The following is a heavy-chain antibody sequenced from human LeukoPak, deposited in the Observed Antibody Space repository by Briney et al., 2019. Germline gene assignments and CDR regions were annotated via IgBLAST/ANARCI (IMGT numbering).Heavy chain of an antibody. CDR3: ARSFGYGYYFDY. D-gene: IGHD5-18*01. J-gene: IGHJ4*02. V-gene: IGHV3-30-3*01. CDR1: GFTFSSYA. CDR2: ISYDGSNK. Sequence: GGSLRLSRAASGFTFSSYAMHWVRQAPGKGLEWVAVISYDGSNKYYADSVKGRFTISRDNSKNTLYLQMNSLRAEDTAVYYCARSFGYGYYFDYWGQGTLVTVSS.